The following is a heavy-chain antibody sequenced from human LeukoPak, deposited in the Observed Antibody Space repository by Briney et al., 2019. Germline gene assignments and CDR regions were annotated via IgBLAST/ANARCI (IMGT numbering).Heavy chain of an antibody. Sequence: GGSLRLSCAASGFTFNKYAMNWVRQPPGKGLEWVSSIAGTGGSTYYADSVKGRFTLSRDNSENTLYLQMNSLRAEDTAVYYCAKRTSGYYTLFDYWGQGTLVTVSS. CDR1: GFTFNKYA. V-gene: IGHV3-23*01. CDR3: AKRTSGYYTLFDY. D-gene: IGHD3-22*01. CDR2: IAGTGGST. J-gene: IGHJ4*02.